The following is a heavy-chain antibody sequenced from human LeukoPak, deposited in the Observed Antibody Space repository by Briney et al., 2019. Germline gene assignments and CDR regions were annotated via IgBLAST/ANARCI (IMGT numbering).Heavy chain of an antibody. CDR1: GYSISSGYY. V-gene: IGHV4-38-2*02. Sequence: SETLSLTCTVSGYSISSGYYWGWIRQPPGKGLEWIGSIYHSGSTYYNPSLKSRVTISVDTSKNQFSLKLSSVTAADTAVYYCASSLWDFWSGYSFQHWGQDTLVTVSS. CDR2: IYHSGST. D-gene: IGHD3-3*01. CDR3: ASSLWDFWSGYSFQH. J-gene: IGHJ1*01.